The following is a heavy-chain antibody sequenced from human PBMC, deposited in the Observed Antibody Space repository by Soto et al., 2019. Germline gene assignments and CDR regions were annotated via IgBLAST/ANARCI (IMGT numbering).Heavy chain of an antibody. CDR3: ARERGGYSSDF. Sequence: EVQLVESGGGLVQPGGSLRLSCAASGFAFSTYWMHWLRQVPGKGLVWVSRINGDGSYTHYADSVKGRFTISRDNAKNTLYLQMNSLRAEDTAVYYCARERGGYSSDFWGQGTLVTVSS. CDR2: INGDGSYT. D-gene: IGHD2-15*01. J-gene: IGHJ4*02. V-gene: IGHV3-74*01. CDR1: GFAFSTYW.